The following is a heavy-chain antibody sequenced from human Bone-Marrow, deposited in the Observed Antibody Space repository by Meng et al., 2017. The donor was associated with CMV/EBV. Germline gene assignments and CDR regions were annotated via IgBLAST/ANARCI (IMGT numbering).Heavy chain of an antibody. CDR3: ATTLYSSSSIDYYYYGMDV. CDR1: GDSVSSNSAA. D-gene: IGHD6-13*01. Sequence: SCAISGDSVSSNSAAWNWIRQSPSRGLEWLGRTYYRSKWYNDYAVSVKSRITINPDTSKNQFSLQLNSVTPEDTAVYYCATTLYSSSSIDYYYYGMDVWGQGTTVTVSS. J-gene: IGHJ6*02. V-gene: IGHV6-1*01. CDR2: TYYRSKWYN.